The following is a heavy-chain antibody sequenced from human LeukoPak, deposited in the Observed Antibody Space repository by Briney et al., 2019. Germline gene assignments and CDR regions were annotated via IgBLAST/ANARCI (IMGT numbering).Heavy chain of an antibody. D-gene: IGHD3-22*01. CDR2: ISASGTLT. Sequence: PGGSLRLSCAASGFSFSSYEMNWVRQAPGKGLEWISYISASGTLTHYADSVEGRFTISRDNAKNSLYLQMNSLRAEDTAVYYCARALSTYYYDSSGYYDAFDIWGQGTMVTVSS. CDR1: GFSFSSYE. J-gene: IGHJ3*02. CDR3: ARALSTYYYDSSGYYDAFDI. V-gene: IGHV3-48*03.